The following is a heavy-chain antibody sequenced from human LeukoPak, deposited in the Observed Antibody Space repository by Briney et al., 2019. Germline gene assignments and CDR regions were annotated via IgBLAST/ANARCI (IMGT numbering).Heavy chain of an antibody. V-gene: IGHV4-39*07. CDR1: SGSISSSSYY. CDR3: ARDSYGDYVGVHDY. Sequence: SETLSLTCTVSSGSISSSSYYWGWIRQPPGKGLEWIGSIYYSGSTYYNPSLKSRVTISVDTSKNQFSLKLSSVTAADTAVYYCARDSYGDYVGVHDYWGQGTLVTVSS. D-gene: IGHD4-17*01. J-gene: IGHJ4*02. CDR2: IYYSGST.